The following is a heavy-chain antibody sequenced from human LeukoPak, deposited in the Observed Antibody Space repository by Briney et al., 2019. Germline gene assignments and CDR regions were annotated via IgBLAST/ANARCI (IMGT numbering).Heavy chain of an antibody. Sequence: SETLSLTCTVSGVSISSSSYYWGWIRQPPGRGLEWIGSIYYSGSTYYNPSLKSRVTISVDTSKNQFSLKLSSVTAADTAVYYCANLTAMVDYGGQGTLATVSS. CDR2: IYYSGST. CDR1: GVSISSSSYY. CDR3: ANLTAMVDY. D-gene: IGHD5-18*01. V-gene: IGHV4-39*01. J-gene: IGHJ4*02.